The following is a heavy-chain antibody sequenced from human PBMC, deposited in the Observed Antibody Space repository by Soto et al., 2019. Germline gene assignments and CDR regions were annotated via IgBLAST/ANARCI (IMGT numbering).Heavy chain of an antibody. D-gene: IGHD3-22*01. CDR1: GYTFTSYD. J-gene: IGHJ4*02. CDR2: MNPNSGNT. Sequence: QVQLVQSGAEVKKPGASVKVSCKASGYTFTSYDINWVRQATGQGLEWMGWMNPNSGNTGYAQKFQGRVTMTRSTSRSTAYMELSSLRSEETAVYYCARGGYYYDSSAYYRPFDYWGQGTLVTVSS. V-gene: IGHV1-8*01. CDR3: ARGGYYYDSSAYYRPFDY.